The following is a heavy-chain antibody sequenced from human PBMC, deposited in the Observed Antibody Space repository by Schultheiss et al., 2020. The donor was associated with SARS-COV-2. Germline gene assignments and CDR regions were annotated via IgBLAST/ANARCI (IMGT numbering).Heavy chain of an antibody. D-gene: IGHD2-2*01. V-gene: IGHV1-24*01. CDR2: IIPILGIA. Sequence: ASVKVSCKVSGYTLTELSMHWVRQAPGKGLEWMGRIIPILGIANYAQKFQGRVTMTEDTSTDTAYMELSSLRSEDTAVYYCATGSSTSFHYMDVWGKGTTVTVSS. CDR1: GYTLTELS. J-gene: IGHJ6*03. CDR3: ATGSSTSFHYMDV.